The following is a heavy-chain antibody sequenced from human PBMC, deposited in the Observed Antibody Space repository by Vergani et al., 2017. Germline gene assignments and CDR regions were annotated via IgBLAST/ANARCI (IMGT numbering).Heavy chain of an antibody. CDR1: GGSFSGYY. Sequence: QVQLQQWGAGLLKPSETLSLTCAVYGGSFSGYYWSWIRQSPGKGLEWIGYVYYSGSTNYNPSLRSRVIISVDTSNNQFSLKLTSVTAADTAVYYCAGAADYNWFDPWGQGTLVTVSS. V-gene: IGHV4-34*11. D-gene: IGHD5-12*01. CDR2: VYYSGST. J-gene: IGHJ5*02. CDR3: AGAADYNWFDP.